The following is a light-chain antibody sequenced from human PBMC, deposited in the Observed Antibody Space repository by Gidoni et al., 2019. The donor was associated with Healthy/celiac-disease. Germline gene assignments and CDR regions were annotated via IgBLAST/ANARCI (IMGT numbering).Light chain of an antibody. J-gene: IGLJ1*01. CDR3: CSYAVSSTFYV. Sequence: QSALTQPASVSGSPGQSITISCTGTSSDVGSYNLVSWYQQHPGKATKLIIYEVSKRPSGVSNRFSGSKSGYTASLTISGLQAEDEADYYCCSYAVSSTFYVFGTWTKVTVL. V-gene: IGLV2-23*02. CDR1: SSDVGSYNL. CDR2: EVS.